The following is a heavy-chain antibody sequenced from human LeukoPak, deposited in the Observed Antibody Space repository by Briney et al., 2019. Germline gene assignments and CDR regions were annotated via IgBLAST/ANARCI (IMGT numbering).Heavy chain of an antibody. CDR2: ISAYNGNR. Sequence: ASVKVSCKASGYTFTSYGISWVRQAPGQGLEWMGGISAYNGNRKYAQKLQGRVTMTTDTSTSTAYMELRSLRSDDTAVYYCARQPGTTVTSDNWFDPWGQGTLVTVSS. CDR3: ARQPGTTVTSDNWFDP. J-gene: IGHJ5*02. D-gene: IGHD4-11*01. CDR1: GYTFTSYG. V-gene: IGHV1-18*01.